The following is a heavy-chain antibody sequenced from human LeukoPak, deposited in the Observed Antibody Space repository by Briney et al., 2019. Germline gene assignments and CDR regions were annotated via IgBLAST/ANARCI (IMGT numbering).Heavy chain of an antibody. Sequence: SETLSLTCAVYGGSFSGYYWSWIRQPPGKGLEWIGEINHSGSTNYNPSLKSRVTISVDTSKNQFSLKLSSVTAADTAVYYCAREYYYGSGPDYWGQGTLVTVSS. J-gene: IGHJ4*02. CDR2: INHSGST. CDR1: GGSFSGYY. CDR3: AREYYYGSGPDY. D-gene: IGHD3-10*01. V-gene: IGHV4-34*01.